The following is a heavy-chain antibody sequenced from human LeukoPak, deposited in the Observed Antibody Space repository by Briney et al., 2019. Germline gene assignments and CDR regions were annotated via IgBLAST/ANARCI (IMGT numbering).Heavy chain of an antibody. CDR3: ARVVAGRRFDP. D-gene: IGHD6-19*01. Sequence: SETLSLTCTVSGGSISSYHWSWIWQPPGKGLEWIGYIYYSGSTNYNPSLKSRVTISVDTSKNQFSLKVNSVTAADTAVYYCARVVAGRRFDPWGQGTLVTVSS. J-gene: IGHJ5*02. CDR2: IYYSGST. V-gene: IGHV4-59*01. CDR1: GGSISSYH.